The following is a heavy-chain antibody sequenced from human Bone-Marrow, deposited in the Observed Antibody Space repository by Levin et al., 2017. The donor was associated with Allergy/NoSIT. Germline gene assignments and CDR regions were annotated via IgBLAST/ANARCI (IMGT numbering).Heavy chain of an antibody. Sequence: ETLSLTCVASGFTVSSNYMNWVRQAPGKGLEWVSVIYSGGSTYYADSVKGRFTISRDNSKNTLYLQMSSLRAEDTAVYYCATDRAYCSNTTCYLPDAFDIWGQGTMVTVSS. CDR3: ATDRAYCSNTTCYLPDAFDI. CDR2: IYSGGST. D-gene: IGHD2-2*01. J-gene: IGHJ3*02. CDR1: GFTVSSNY. V-gene: IGHV3-66*01.